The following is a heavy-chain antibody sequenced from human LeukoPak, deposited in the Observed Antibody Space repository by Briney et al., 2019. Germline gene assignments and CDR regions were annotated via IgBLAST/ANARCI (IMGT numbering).Heavy chain of an antibody. CDR2: IGTAGDT. CDR3: ARGVGEEGAFDI. Sequence: PGGSLRLSCAASGFTFSSYHMHSVRQATGKGLEWVSTIGTAGDTYYPGSVKGRFTISRENAKNSLYLQMNSLRAGDTAVSYCARGVGEEGAFDIWGQGTMVTVSS. D-gene: IGHD1-26*01. V-gene: IGHV3-13*01. CDR1: GFTFSSYH. J-gene: IGHJ3*02.